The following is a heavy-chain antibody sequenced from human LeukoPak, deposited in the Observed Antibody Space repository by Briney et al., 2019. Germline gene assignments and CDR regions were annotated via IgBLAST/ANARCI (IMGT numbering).Heavy chain of an antibody. V-gene: IGHV4-59*01. J-gene: IGHJ6*02. D-gene: IGHD2-2*01. CDR1: GGSISGYY. Sequence: SETLSLTCTVSGGSISGYYWTWIRHSPREGLEWIGYIHYSGSTNYNPSLKSRVTISLDTPKSQFSLKLRTVTAADTAVYYCARADGTNYYYYGMDVWGQGTTVTVSS. CDR3: ARADGTNYYYYGMDV. CDR2: IHYSGST.